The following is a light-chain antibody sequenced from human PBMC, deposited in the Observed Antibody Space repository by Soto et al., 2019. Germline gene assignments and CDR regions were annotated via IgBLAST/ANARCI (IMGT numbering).Light chain of an antibody. CDR3: HQPNNYPNP. V-gene: IGKV1-39*01. CDR2: AAS. Sequence: EIHVTQKQDSLSASVRERFTITCLSSLNISRFLNWYQQKPGRAPTLLIYAASTLYCGVPSRFSGSGSGTDFTLTISSLQPEDFATYCCHQPNNYPNPFGQGTRLDIK. J-gene: IGKJ5*01. CDR1: LNISRF.